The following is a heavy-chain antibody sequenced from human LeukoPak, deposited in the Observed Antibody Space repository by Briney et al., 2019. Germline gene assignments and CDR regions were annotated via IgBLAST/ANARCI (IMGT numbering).Heavy chain of an antibody. Sequence: GASVKVSCKASGYTFTSYGISWVRQAPGQGLEWMGWINAYNGNTNYAQKLQGRVTMTTDTSTSTAYMELRSLRSDDTAVYYCARVCDPIVYQPICYFDYWGQGTLVTVSS. CDR3: ARVCDPIVYQPICYFDY. V-gene: IGHV1-18*01. D-gene: IGHD2-2*01. CDR1: GYTFTSYG. CDR2: INAYNGNT. J-gene: IGHJ4*02.